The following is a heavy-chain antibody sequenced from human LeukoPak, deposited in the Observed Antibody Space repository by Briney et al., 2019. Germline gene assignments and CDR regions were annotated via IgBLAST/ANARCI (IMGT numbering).Heavy chain of an antibody. J-gene: IGHJ3*02. D-gene: IGHD3-9*01. CDR2: IYSGGST. CDR3: AKGEYYDILTEI. Sequence: GGSLRLSCAASGFTVSSNYMSWVRQAPGKGLEWVSVIYSGGSTYYADSVKGRFTISRDNSKNTLYLQMNSLRAEDTAVYYCAKGEYYDILTEIWGQGTMVTVSS. V-gene: IGHV3-53*05. CDR1: GFTVSSNY.